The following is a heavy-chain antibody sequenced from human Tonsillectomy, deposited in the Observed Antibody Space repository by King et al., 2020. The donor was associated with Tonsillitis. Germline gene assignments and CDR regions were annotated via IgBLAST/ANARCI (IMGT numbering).Heavy chain of an antibody. CDR3: AKEGGRSGWTGNFDY. J-gene: IGHJ4*02. D-gene: IGHD6-19*01. Sequence: VQLVESGGVVVQPGGSLRLSCAASGFTFDDYAMHWVRQAPGKGLEWVSLISWDGGSTYYADSVKGRFTISRDNSKNSLYLQMNSLRAEDTALYYCAKEGGRSGWTGNFDYWGQGTLVTVSS. CDR1: GFTFDDYA. V-gene: IGHV3-43D*03. CDR2: ISWDGGST.